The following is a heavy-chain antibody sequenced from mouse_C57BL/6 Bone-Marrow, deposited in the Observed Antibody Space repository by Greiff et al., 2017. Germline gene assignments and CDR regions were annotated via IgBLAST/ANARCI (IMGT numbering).Heavy chain of an antibody. CDR3: ARNYGRSYYAMDY. D-gene: IGHD1-1*01. CDR2: ISNLAYSI. V-gene: IGHV5-15*01. J-gene: IGHJ4*01. CDR1: GFTFSDYG. Sequence: EVKLMESGGGLVQPGGSLKLSCAASGFTFSDYGMAWVRQAPRKGPEWVAFISNLAYSIYYADTVTGRFTISRENAKNTLYLEMSSLRSEDTAMYYCARNYGRSYYAMDYWGQGTSVTVSS.